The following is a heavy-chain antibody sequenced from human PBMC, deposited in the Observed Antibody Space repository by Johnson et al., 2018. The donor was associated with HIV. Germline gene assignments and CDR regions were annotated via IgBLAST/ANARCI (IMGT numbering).Heavy chain of an antibody. CDR2: ISYDGTHK. CDR3: AKDVIAAAGKGRANRSAFDI. D-gene: IGHD6-13*01. Sequence: QVQLVESGGGVVQPGRSLRLSCAASGFTFSSYDMHWVRQAPGKGLEWVSVISYDGTHKYYADSVKGRFTISRDNSKNTLYLQMNSLRAEDTAVYYCAKDVIAAAGKGRANRSAFDIWGQGTMVTVSS. V-gene: IGHV3-30*18. J-gene: IGHJ3*02. CDR1: GFTFSSYD.